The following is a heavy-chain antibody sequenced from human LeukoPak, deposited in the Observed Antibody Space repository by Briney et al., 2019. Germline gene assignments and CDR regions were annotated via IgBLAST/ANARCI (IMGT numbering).Heavy chain of an antibody. CDR1: GDSMSSYY. CDR3: ARGYGYYYYYMDV. D-gene: IGHD2-2*03. J-gene: IGHJ6*03. Sequence: SETLSLTCSVSGDSMSSYYWTWMRQPPGKGLEGIGFVSDSGNTDYNPSLKSRVTISVDTSGSQFSLGLTSVTAADSAVHYCARGYGYYYYYMDVWGKGTTVIVSS. CDR2: VSDSGNT. V-gene: IGHV4-59*01.